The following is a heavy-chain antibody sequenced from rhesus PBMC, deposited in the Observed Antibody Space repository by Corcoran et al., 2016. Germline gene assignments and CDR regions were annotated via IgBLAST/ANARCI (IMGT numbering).Heavy chain of an antibody. CDR2: ISGISGSS. CDR1: GGSISSSNW. CDR3: ARGSYYSGSSDY. J-gene: IGHJ4*01. V-gene: IGHV4-65*01. D-gene: IGHD3-16*01. Sequence: QVQLQESGPGLVKPSVTLSFTCAVSGGSISSSNWWSWICQPPGERLEWIGYISGISGSSFFNAFLQSRVTVSTDTSKSQFSLKLSSVTAAVTAVYYCARGSYYSGSSDYWGQGVLVTVSS.